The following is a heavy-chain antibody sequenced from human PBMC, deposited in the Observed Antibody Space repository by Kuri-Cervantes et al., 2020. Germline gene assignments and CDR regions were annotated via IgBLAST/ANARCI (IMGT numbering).Heavy chain of an antibody. D-gene: IGHD6-19*01. CDR3: ARDRGSGWYGVGGGVDY. CDR2: IYKSGNT. Sequence: ESLKISCVVSGYSISSGYYWDWIRQPPGKGLEWIGDIYKSGNTKYNPSLSSRVIVSVDTSKNQFSLKLSSVTAADTAVYYCARDRGSGWYGVGGGVDYWGQGTLVTVSS. J-gene: IGHJ4*02. CDR1: GYSISSGYY. V-gene: IGHV4-38-2*02.